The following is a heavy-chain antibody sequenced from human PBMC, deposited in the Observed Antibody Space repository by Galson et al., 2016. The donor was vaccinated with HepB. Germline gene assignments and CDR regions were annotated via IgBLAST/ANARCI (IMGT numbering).Heavy chain of an antibody. J-gene: IGHJ5*02. V-gene: IGHV2-5*02. CDR3: AHSDSSGWRVYNWFDP. Sequence: PALVKPTQTLTLTCTFSGFSLSGSGVGVGWIRQPPGKALEWLALIYWDDDKRYSPSLKSRLTITKDTSKNQVVLTMTNMDPVDTATYYCAHSDSSGWRVYNWFDPWGQGTLVTVSP. CDR1: GFSLSGSGVG. CDR2: IYWDDDK. D-gene: IGHD6-19*01.